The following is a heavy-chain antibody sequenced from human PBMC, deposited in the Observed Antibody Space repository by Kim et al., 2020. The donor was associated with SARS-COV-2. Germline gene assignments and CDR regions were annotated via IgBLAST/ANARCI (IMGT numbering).Heavy chain of an antibody. V-gene: IGHV3-23*01. J-gene: IGHJ6*02. CDR1: GFTFSSYA. D-gene: IGHD3-10*01. Sequence: GGSLRLSCAASGFTFSSYAMSWVRQAPGKGLEWVSAISGSGGSTYYADSVKGRFTISRDNSKNTLYLQMNSLRAEDTAVYYCAKDWGFMVRDDRGYNYGMDVWGQGTTVTVSS. CDR2: ISGSGGST. CDR3: AKDWGFMVRDDRGYNYGMDV.